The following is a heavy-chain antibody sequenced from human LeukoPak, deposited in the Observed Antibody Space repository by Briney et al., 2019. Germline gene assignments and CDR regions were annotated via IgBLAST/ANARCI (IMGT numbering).Heavy chain of an antibody. Sequence: PGGSLRLSCVASGFTFSSYWMNWVRQAPGKGLEWEANIKQDGSEKYYVHSVKGRFTVSRDNAKNSLYLQMNSLRAEDTAVYYCARAMDVWGQGTTVTVSS. CDR3: ARAMDV. V-gene: IGHV3-7*01. J-gene: IGHJ6*02. CDR1: GFTFSSYW. CDR2: IKQDGSEK.